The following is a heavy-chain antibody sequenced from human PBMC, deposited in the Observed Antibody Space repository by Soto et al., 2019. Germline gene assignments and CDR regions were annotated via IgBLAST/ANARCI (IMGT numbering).Heavy chain of an antibody. J-gene: IGHJ6*03. D-gene: IGHD3-10*01. Sequence: ASETLSLTCTVSGGSISSYYWSWIRQPPGKGLEWIGYIYYSGSTNYNPSLKSRVTISVDTSKNQFSLKLSSVTAADTAVYYCARRGGSGSNYYYYSYMDVWGKGTTVTVSS. CDR3: ARRGGSGSNYYYYSYMDV. CDR1: GGSISSYY. V-gene: IGHV4-59*08. CDR2: IYYSGST.